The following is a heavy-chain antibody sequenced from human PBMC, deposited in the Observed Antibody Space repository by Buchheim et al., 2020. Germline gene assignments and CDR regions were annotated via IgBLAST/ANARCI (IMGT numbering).Heavy chain of an antibody. CDR2: ISSSSSTI. J-gene: IGHJ4*02. D-gene: IGHD2-21*02. Sequence: EVQLVESGGGLVQPGGSLRLSCAASGFTFSSYSMNWVRQAPGKGLEWVSYISSSSSTIYYADSVKGRFTLSRDNATNSLYLQMNSLRAEDTAVYYCARESAKDLPFPPDYWGQGTL. CDR3: ARESAKDLPFPPDY. V-gene: IGHV3-48*01. CDR1: GFTFSSYS.